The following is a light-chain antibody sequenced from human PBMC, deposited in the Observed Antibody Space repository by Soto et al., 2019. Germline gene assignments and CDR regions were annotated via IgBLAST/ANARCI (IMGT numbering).Light chain of an antibody. J-gene: IGKJ5*01. V-gene: IGKV3D-20*02. Sequence: VLTKSPGTLSLSPGERSTLSCRASQSVSSSYLAWYQQKPGQAPRLLIYGASSRATGIPDRFSGSGSGTDFTLSISSLEPEDFAVYYCQQRSNWPPTFGQGKRRAIK. CDR3: QQRSNWPPT. CDR1: QSVSSSY. CDR2: GAS.